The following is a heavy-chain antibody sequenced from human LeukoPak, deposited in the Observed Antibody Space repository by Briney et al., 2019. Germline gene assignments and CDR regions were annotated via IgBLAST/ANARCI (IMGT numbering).Heavy chain of an antibody. CDR2: NNWNGGTT. V-gene: IGHV3-20*04. J-gene: IGHJ3*02. Sequence: GGSLRLSCAASGFNVDDYGMNWVRQAPGMGLEWVSGNNWNGGTTGYADSVKGRLTISRDNAKNSLYLQMNSLRAEDTALYYCARDLGYKDYVSAFDIWGQGTLVTVSS. CDR3: ARDLGYKDYVSAFDI. D-gene: IGHD5-24*01. CDR1: GFNVDDYG.